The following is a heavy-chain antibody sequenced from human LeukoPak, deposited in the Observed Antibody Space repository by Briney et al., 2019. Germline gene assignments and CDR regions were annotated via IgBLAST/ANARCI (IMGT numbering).Heavy chain of an antibody. Sequence: SETLSLTCTVSGDSISSSNYYWGWIRQPPGTGLEWIGNIYYSGNTYYNPSLKSRVTISVDTSKNQFSLKLTSVTAADTAVYYCARESPWNLITFGRAHSDYWGQGTLVTVSS. J-gene: IGHJ4*02. D-gene: IGHD3-16*01. CDR3: ARESPWNLITFGRAHSDY. CDR2: IYYSGNT. V-gene: IGHV4-39*07. CDR1: GDSISSSNYY.